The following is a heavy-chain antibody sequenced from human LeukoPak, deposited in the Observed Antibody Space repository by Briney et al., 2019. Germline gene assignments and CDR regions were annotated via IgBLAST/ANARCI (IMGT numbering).Heavy chain of an antibody. CDR1: GFTVSSNY. CDR3: ASMVSMVRGVMIDY. D-gene: IGHD3-10*01. V-gene: IGHV3-48*01. CDR2: ISSSSSTI. Sequence: GGSLRLSCAASGFTVSSNYMSWVRQAPGKGLEWVSYISSSSSTIYYADSVKGRFTISRDNAKNSLYLQMNSLRAEDTAVYYCASMVSMVRGVMIDYWGQGTLVTVSS. J-gene: IGHJ4*02.